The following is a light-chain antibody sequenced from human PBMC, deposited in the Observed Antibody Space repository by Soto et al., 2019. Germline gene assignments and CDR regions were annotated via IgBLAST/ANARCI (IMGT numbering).Light chain of an antibody. Sequence: EIVLTQSPATLSLSLGERATLXXRASQSVSSYLAWYQQKPGQAPRXVIYEASNRATGIPARFSGSGSGTDFTLTISSLEPEDFAVYYCQQRSNWRTTFGQGTRLEIK. CDR3: QQRSNWRTT. V-gene: IGKV3-11*01. J-gene: IGKJ5*01. CDR2: EAS. CDR1: QSVSSY.